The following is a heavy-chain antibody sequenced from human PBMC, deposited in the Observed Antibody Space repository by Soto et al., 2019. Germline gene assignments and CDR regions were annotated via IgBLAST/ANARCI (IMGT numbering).Heavy chain of an antibody. CDR1: GGTFSSYA. Sequence: QVQLVQSGAEVKKPGSSVKVSCKASGGTFSSYAISWVRQAPGQGLEWMGGIIPISGTANYTQKFQGRVTITADESTSTAYMELSSLRSEDTAVYYCARRLQDYGDYDVSFDYWGQGTLVTVSS. J-gene: IGHJ4*02. CDR3: ARRLQDYGDYDVSFDY. D-gene: IGHD4-17*01. V-gene: IGHV1-69*01. CDR2: IIPISGTA.